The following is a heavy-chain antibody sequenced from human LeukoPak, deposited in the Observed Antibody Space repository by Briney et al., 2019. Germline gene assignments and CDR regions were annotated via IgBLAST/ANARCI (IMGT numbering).Heavy chain of an antibody. CDR3: AREGGYHWNYIRWFDP. V-gene: IGHV1-69*05. CDR1: GGTFSGYA. J-gene: IGHJ5*02. D-gene: IGHD1-7*01. CDR2: IIPIFGTA. Sequence: GASVKVSCKASGGTFSGYAISWVRQAPGQGLEWMGGIIPIFGTANYAQKFQGRVTITTDESTSTAYMELSSLRSEDTAVYYCAREGGYHWNYIRWFDPWGQGTLVTVSS.